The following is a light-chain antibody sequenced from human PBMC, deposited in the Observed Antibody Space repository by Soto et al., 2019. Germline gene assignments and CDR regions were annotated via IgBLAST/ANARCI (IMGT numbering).Light chain of an antibody. Sequence: QSALTQPRSVSGSPGQSATISCTGTSGDVGAYNYVSWYQQHPGKAPKLMIFDVNKRPSGVPDRFSGSKSGNTASLTISGLQADDKADYYCCSYAGSHNWVFGGGTKVTVL. J-gene: IGLJ3*02. CDR3: CSYAGSHNWV. CDR1: SGDVGAYNY. CDR2: DVN. V-gene: IGLV2-11*01.